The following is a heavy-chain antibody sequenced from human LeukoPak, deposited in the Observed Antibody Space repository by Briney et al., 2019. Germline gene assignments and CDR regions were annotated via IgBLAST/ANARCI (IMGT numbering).Heavy chain of an antibody. CDR1: GGSISSGNYY. Sequence: NPSETLPLTCTVSGGSISSGNYYWSWIRQHPGKGLEWIGYIYYSGSTQYNPSLKSRLTISVDTSKNQFSLRLSSVTAADTAVYYCARLDILTAANFDPWGQGTLVTVSS. V-gene: IGHV4-31*03. CDR3: ARLDILTAANFDP. J-gene: IGHJ5*02. D-gene: IGHD3-9*01. CDR2: IYYSGST.